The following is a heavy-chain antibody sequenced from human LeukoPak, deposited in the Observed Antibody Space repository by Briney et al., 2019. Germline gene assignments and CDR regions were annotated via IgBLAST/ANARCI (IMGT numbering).Heavy chain of an antibody. CDR3: ARVHSSSWYSVGY. CDR1: GYTFTNYG. Sequence: ASVKVSCKASGYTFTNYGVTWVRQAPGQGLEWMGWISAHNRNTNYAQKFQGRVTMTRDTSISTAYMELSRLRSDDTAVYYCARVHSSSWYSVGYWGQGTLVIVSS. D-gene: IGHD6-13*01. J-gene: IGHJ4*02. V-gene: IGHV1-18*01. CDR2: ISAHNRNT.